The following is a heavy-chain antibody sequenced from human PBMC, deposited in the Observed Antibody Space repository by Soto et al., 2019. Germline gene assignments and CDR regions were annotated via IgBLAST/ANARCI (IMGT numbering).Heavy chain of an antibody. V-gene: IGHV5-51*01. D-gene: IGHD2-21*02. CDR2: IYPDDSDT. Sequence: GESLKISCKGSGYSFSNYWIGWERQKPGKGLEWMGIIYPDDSDTRYSPSFQGQVLISADKSIATAYLQWSSLQASDTAIYFCARPKSLFGDDYDIQGQGTMVTVS. CDR3: ARPKSLFGDDYDI. CDR1: GYSFSNYW. J-gene: IGHJ3*02.